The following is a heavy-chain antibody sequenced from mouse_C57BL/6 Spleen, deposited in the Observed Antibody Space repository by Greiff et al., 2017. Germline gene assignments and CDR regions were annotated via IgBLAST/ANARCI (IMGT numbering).Heavy chain of an antibody. CDR3: ARDPYYGSRYAMDY. V-gene: IGHV5-4*01. Sequence: EVQLVESGGGLVKPGGSLKLSCAASGFTFSSYAMSWVRQTPEKRLEWVATISDGGSYTYYPDNVKGRFTISRDNAKNNLYLQMSHLKSEDTAMYYCARDPYYGSRYAMDYWGQGTSVTVSS. D-gene: IGHD1-1*01. CDR1: GFTFSSYA. CDR2: ISDGGSYT. J-gene: IGHJ4*01.